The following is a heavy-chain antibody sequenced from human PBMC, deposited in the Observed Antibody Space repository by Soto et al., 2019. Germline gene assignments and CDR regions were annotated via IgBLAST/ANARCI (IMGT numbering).Heavy chain of an antibody. J-gene: IGHJ4*02. D-gene: IGHD3-10*01. Sequence: SETLSLTCTVSGDSISSYYWSWIRQHPGKGLEWIGYIYYSGSTYYNPSLKSRVTISVDTSKNQFSLKLSSVTAADTAVYYCASRRYYYGSGSYFPFDYWGQGTLVTVSS. CDR1: GDSISSYY. CDR3: ASRRYYYGSGSYFPFDY. CDR2: IYYSGST. V-gene: IGHV4-59*06.